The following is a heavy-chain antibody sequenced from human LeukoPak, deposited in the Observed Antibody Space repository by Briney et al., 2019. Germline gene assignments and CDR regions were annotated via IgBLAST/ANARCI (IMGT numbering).Heavy chain of an antibody. V-gene: IGHV1-2*02. J-gene: IGHJ4*02. CDR3: ARVHGYETDYFDY. D-gene: IGHD3-16*01. Sequence: ASVKVSCKASRYTFTGYYMHWVRQAPGQGLEWMGWINPNSGGTDYAQKFQGRVTMTRDTSISTAYMELSSLRSEDTAVYYCARVHGYETDYFDYWGQGTLVTVSS. CDR2: INPNSGGT. CDR1: RYTFTGYY.